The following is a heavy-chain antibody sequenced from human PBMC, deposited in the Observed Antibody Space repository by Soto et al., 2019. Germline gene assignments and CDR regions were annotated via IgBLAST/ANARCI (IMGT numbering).Heavy chain of an antibody. Sequence: QVQLVQSGTEVKKPGASVKVSCKASGYTFTIFDINWVRQATGQGLEWMGWMSPNSGNTGYAQKLQGRVTMTRDTSISTAYMELSGLTSEDTAVYYCARGITAGVDYWGQGTLVTVSS. CDR1: GYTFTIFD. D-gene: IGHD6-13*01. J-gene: IGHJ4*02. CDR2: MSPNSGNT. V-gene: IGHV1-8*01. CDR3: ARGITAGVDY.